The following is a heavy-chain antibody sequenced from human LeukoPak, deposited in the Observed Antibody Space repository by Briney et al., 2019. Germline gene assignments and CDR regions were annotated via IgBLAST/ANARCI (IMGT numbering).Heavy chain of an antibody. D-gene: IGHD4-23*01. CDR2: ISSDGSNK. CDR3: TRGDYGGFS. J-gene: IGHJ5*02. Sequence: GGSLRLSCAASGFTFSSYVMHWVRQAPGKGLEWVAVISSDGSNKYCADSVKGRFTISRDNSKNTLYLQVNSLRAEDTAVYYCTRGDYGGFSWGQGTLVTVSS. CDR1: GFTFSSYV. V-gene: IGHV3-30-3*01.